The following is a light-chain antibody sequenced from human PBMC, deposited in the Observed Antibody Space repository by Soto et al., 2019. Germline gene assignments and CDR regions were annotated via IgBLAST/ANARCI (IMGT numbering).Light chain of an antibody. V-gene: IGLV1-44*01. CDR1: SSNIGSNT. CDR2: NNN. Sequence: QSVLTQPPSASGTPGQRVTISCSGSSSNIGSNTVDWYQQLPKTAPKLLIYNNNQRPSGVPERFSGSKSGTSASLAISGLQSEDEADYYCATWDDSLSDVVFGGGTKLTVL. J-gene: IGLJ2*01. CDR3: ATWDDSLSDVV.